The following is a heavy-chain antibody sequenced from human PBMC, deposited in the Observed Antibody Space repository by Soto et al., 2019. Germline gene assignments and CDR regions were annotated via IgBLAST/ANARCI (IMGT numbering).Heavy chain of an antibody. J-gene: IGHJ4*02. D-gene: IGHD3-10*01. CDR3: ARAITMVRGVIIPY. V-gene: IGHV4-39*01. CDR1: GGSISSSSYY. CDR2: IYYSGST. Sequence: PSDTLSLTCTVSGGSISSSSYYWGWIRQPPGKGLEWIGSIYYSGSTYYNPSLKSRVTISVDTSKNQFSLKLSSVTAADTAVYYCARAITMVRGVIIPYWGQGTLVTVSS.